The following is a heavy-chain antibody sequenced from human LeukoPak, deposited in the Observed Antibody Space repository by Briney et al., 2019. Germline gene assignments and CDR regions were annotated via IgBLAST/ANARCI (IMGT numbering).Heavy chain of an antibody. CDR3: AISEEVVTTYFDY. D-gene: IGHD3-22*01. CDR2: ISGSGGST. V-gene: IGHV3-23*01. J-gene: IGHJ4*02. Sequence: GGSLRLSCAASGFTFSSYAMSWVRQAPGKGLEWVSAISGSGGSTYYADSVKGRFTISRDNSKNTLYLQMNSLRAEDTAVYYCAISEEVVTTYFDYWGQGTLVTVSS. CDR1: GFTFSSYA.